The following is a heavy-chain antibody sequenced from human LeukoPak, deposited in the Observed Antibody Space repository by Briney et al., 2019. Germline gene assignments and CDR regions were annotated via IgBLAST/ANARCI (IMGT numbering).Heavy chain of an antibody. D-gene: IGHD3-3*01. CDR2: IYYSGST. V-gene: IGHV4-39*07. CDR1: GGSISSSSYY. Sequence: SETLSLTCTVSGGSISSSSYYWGWIRQPPGKGLEWIGSIYYSGSTYYNPSLKSRVTISVDTSKNQFSLKLSSVTAADTAVYYCASEEKSDFWSGYYSMGFDYWGQGTLVTVSS. J-gene: IGHJ4*02. CDR3: ASEEKSDFWSGYYSMGFDY.